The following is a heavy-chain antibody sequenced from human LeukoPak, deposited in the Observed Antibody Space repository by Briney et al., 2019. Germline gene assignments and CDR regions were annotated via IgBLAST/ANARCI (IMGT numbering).Heavy chain of an antibody. Sequence: PGGSLRLSCAASGFTFSTYAMSWIRQAPGKGLEWVSYISSSGSTIYNADSVKGRFTISRDNAKNSLFLQMNSLRAEDTAVYYCARDSSGWYYFDYWGQGTLVTASS. J-gene: IGHJ4*02. D-gene: IGHD6-19*01. CDR3: ARDSSGWYYFDY. CDR1: GFTFSTYA. CDR2: ISSSGSTI. V-gene: IGHV3-11*04.